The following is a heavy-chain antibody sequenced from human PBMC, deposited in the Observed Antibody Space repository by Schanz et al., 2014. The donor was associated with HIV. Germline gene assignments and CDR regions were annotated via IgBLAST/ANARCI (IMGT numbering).Heavy chain of an antibody. CDR3: ARDLGGDFWSSQGGLDP. V-gene: IGHV1-46*01. CDR1: GYAFTDHF. D-gene: IGHD3-3*01. J-gene: IGHJ5*02. Sequence: QVLLVQSGAEVRKPGASVRVSCKASGYAFTDHFIHWVRQAPGQGLEWMAIINPLQDKTAHAQKVQGRLTMTRDTSTSTVYMELRILRSEDTAVYYCARDLGGDFWSSQGGLDPWGQGTLVTVSS. CDR2: INPLQDKT.